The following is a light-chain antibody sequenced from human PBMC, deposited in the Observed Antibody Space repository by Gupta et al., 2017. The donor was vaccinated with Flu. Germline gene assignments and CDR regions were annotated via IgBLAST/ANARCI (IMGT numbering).Light chain of an antibody. CDR3: QQYSSYSGYS. Sequence: DRVTITCRASQSINSGLAWYQQKPGKAPKLLIYQASILESGVPSRFSGSGSGTEFTLTISCLQPDDFAAYYCQQYSSYSGYSFGQGTKLEIK. V-gene: IGKV1-5*03. J-gene: IGKJ2*03. CDR2: QAS. CDR1: QSINSG.